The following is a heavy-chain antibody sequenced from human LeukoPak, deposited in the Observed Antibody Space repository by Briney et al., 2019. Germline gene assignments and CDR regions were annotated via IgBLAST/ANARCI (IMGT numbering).Heavy chain of an antibody. CDR3: ARSDAFDI. J-gene: IGHJ3*02. Sequence: TGGSLRLSCEASGFTVRSYEMNWVRQAPGKGLEWVSYISSSSGTIYYADSVKGRFTISRDNAKNSLYLQMNSLRDEDTAVYYCARSDAFDIWGQGTMVTVSS. CDR2: ISSSSGTI. CDR1: GFTVRSYE. V-gene: IGHV3-48*02.